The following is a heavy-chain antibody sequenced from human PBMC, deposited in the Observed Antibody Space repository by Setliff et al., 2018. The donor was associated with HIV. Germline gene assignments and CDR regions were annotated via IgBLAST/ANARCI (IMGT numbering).Heavy chain of an antibody. CDR3: ARRAEDLAINPPSFDYYFDY. D-gene: IGHD3-9*01. V-gene: IGHV1-2*02. Sequence: ASVKVSCKTFGYRFTDFYVNWVRQAPGQGLEWMEWINPKSGATKNAQKFQGRVTMTRDTSISTVYMELSSLRSDDTALYFCARRAEDLAINPPSFDYYFDYWGQGTPVTVSS. CDR1: GYRFTDFY. CDR2: INPKSGAT. J-gene: IGHJ4*02.